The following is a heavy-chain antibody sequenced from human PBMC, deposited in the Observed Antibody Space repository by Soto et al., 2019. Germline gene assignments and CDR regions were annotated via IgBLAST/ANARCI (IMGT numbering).Heavy chain of an antibody. CDR1: GGTFSSYA. CDR2: IIPIFGTA. J-gene: IGHJ6*02. D-gene: IGHD2-8*02. Sequence: SVKVSCKASGGTFSSYAISWVRQAPGQGLEWMGGIIPIFGTANYAQKFQGRVTITADKSTSTAYMELSSLRSEDTAVYYCARAGGVPPLYGMDVWGQGATVTVSS. CDR3: ARAGGVPPLYGMDV. V-gene: IGHV1-69*06.